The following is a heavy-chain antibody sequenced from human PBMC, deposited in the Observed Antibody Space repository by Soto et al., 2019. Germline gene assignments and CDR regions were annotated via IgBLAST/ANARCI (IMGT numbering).Heavy chain of an antibody. V-gene: IGHV4-4*02. CDR2: IYHSGST. CDR3: ARDWRFGEYGGYYYGMDV. Sequence: QVQLQESGPGLVKPSGTLSLTCAVSGGSISSSNWWSWVRQPPGKGLEWIGEIYHSGSTNYNPSLKSRVNISVDKSKNQFSLKLSSVTAADTAVYYCARDWRFGEYGGYYYGMDVWGQGTTVTVSS. J-gene: IGHJ6*02. D-gene: IGHD3-10*01. CDR1: GGSISSSNW.